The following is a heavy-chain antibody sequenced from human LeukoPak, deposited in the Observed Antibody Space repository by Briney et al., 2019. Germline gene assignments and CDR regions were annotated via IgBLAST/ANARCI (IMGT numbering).Heavy chain of an antibody. V-gene: IGHV3-23*01. CDR2: IRDSGGST. D-gene: IGHD1-26*01. CDR3: AKDTVKGSYSVFDY. Sequence: GGSLRLSCAASGFTFSSYAMSWVRQAPGKGLEWVSAIRDSGGSTYYADSVKGRFTISRDNPKNALCLQMNSLRAEDTAVYYCAKDTVKGSYSVFDYWGQGTLVTVSS. CDR1: GFTFSSYA. J-gene: IGHJ4*02.